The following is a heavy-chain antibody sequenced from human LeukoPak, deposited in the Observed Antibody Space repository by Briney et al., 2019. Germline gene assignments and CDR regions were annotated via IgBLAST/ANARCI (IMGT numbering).Heavy chain of an antibody. Sequence: PSETLSLTCTVYGGSFSGYYWTWIRKSPGKGREAMGDINHSGSTNYNPSLKGRVTISVDTSKNQFSLKLSSVTAADTAVYYSTRGQGSSRYLRGRYNWFDLWGQGTLVTVSS. D-gene: IGHD3-10*02. CDR3: TRGQGSSRYLRGRYNWFDL. CDR1: GGSFSGYY. V-gene: IGHV4-34*01. J-gene: IGHJ5*02. CDR2: INHSGST.